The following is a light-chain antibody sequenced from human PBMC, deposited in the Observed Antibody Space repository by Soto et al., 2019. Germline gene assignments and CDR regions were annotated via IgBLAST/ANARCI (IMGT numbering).Light chain of an antibody. CDR2: EVT. CDR1: SSDVGRYNY. Sequence: QSALTQAPSASGSPGQSVTISCTGTSSDVGRYNYVPWYQQHPAKAPILIIYEVTKRPSGVPDRFAGSKSGNTASLTVSGLQAEDEADYYCSSYAGNNNLVLGGVPTLTVL. V-gene: IGLV2-8*01. CDR3: SSYAGNNNLV. J-gene: IGLJ2*01.